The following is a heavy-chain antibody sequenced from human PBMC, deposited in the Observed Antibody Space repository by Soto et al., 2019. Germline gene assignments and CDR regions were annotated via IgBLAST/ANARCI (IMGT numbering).Heavy chain of an antibody. D-gene: IGHD3-22*01. Sequence: ASVKVSCKASGGTFTDLGLHWVRQAPGQGLEWMGGIIPIFGTPNYAQKFQGRVIITADEFTSTAHMELSSLRSEDRAVYYCARGWDHYDSSGLLTWFDPWGQGTLVTVSS. CDR3: ARGWDHYDSSGLLTWFDP. J-gene: IGHJ5*02. CDR2: IIPIFGTP. V-gene: IGHV1-69*13. CDR1: GGTFTDLG.